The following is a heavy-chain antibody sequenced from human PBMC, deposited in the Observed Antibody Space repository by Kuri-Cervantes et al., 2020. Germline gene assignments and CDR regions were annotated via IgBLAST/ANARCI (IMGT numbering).Heavy chain of an antibody. CDR2: IYYSGST. Sequence: SETLSLTCAVYGGSFSGYYWSWIRQPPGKGLEWIGYIYYSGSTYYNPSLKSRVTISVDTSKNQFSLKLSSVTAADTAVYYCARDRVGGDSFDYWGQGTLVTVSS. CDR1: GGSFSGYY. V-gene: IGHV4-34*09. D-gene: IGHD2-21*02. J-gene: IGHJ4*02. CDR3: ARDRVGGDSFDY.